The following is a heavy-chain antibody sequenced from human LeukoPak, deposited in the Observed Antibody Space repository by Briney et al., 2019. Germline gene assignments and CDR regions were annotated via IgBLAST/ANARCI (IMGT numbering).Heavy chain of an antibody. CDR2: INPNSGGT. CDR3: ARGGSWTSYYYYGMDV. D-gene: IGHD6-13*01. CDR1: GYTFTGYY. Sequence: ASVKVSCKASGYTFTGYYMHWVRQAPGQGLEWMGWINPNSGGTNYAQKFQGWVTMTRDTSISTACMELSRLRSDDTAVYYCARGGSWTSYYYYGMDVWGQGTTVTVSS. J-gene: IGHJ6*02. V-gene: IGHV1-2*04.